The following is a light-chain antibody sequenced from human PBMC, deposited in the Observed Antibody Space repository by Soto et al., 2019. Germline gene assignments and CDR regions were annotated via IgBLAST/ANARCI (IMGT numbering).Light chain of an antibody. J-gene: IGKJ1*01. Sequence: IQLTQSPSSLSASVGDRVTISCRASQGIRNDLAWYQQKPGKAPKLLMYDASSLESGVPSRFSGSGSGTEFTLTISSLQPDDFATYYCQQYGTYLWTFGQGTKVDIK. CDR1: QGIRND. CDR2: DAS. CDR3: QQYGTYLWT. V-gene: IGKV1-13*02.